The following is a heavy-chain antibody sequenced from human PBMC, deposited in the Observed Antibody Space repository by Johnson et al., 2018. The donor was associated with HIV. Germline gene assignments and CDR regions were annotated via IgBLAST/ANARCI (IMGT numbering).Heavy chain of an antibody. J-gene: IGHJ3*02. Sequence: QVQLVESGGGVVQPGRSLRLSCAASGFTFSSYGMHWVRQAPGKGLEWVAVIWYDGSNKYYADSVKGRFTISRDNSKNTLYLQMNSLRAEDTAVYYCAKDWDVVVTADDAFDIWGQGTMVTVSS. V-gene: IGHV3-33*06. CDR3: AKDWDVVVTADDAFDI. CDR2: IWYDGSNK. D-gene: IGHD2-21*02. CDR1: GFTFSSYG.